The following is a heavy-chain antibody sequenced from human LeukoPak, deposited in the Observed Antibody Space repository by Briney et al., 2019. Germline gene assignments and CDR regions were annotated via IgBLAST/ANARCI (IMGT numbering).Heavy chain of an antibody. CDR1: GDSVSGGSYY. J-gene: IGHJ4*02. Sequence: PSETLSLTCTVSGDSVSGGSYYWSWIRQPPGKGLEWIGYIYYSGSTNYNPSLKSRVTISVDTSKNQFSLKLSSVTAADTAVYYCARVGDGYGGNSKFDYWGQGTLVTVSS. CDR2: IYYSGST. V-gene: IGHV4-61*01. CDR3: ARVGDGYGGNSKFDY. D-gene: IGHD4-23*01.